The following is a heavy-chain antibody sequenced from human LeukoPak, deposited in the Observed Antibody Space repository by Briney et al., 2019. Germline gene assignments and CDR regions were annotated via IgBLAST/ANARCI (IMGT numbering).Heavy chain of an antibody. J-gene: IGHJ3*02. D-gene: IGHD6-19*01. CDR2: ISWDGGSR. Sequence: GGSLRLSCAASGFTFDDYTIHWVRQAPGKGLEWVSLISWDGGSRYYADSVKGRFTISRDNAKNSLYLQMNSLRAEDTAVYYCARERSSGWYGEDAFDIWGQGTMVTVSS. CDR3: ARERSSGWYGEDAFDI. CDR1: GFTFDDYT. V-gene: IGHV3-43*01.